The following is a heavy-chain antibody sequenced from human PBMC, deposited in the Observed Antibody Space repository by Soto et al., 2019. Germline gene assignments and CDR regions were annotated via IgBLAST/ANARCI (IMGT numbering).Heavy chain of an antibody. CDR1: GYTFTGYY. CDR2: INPNSGGT. CDR3: ARGGPERWLQPYDAFDI. V-gene: IGHV1-2*02. D-gene: IGHD5-12*01. Sequence: ASVKVSCKASGYTFTGYYMHWVRQAPGQGLEWMGWINPNSGGTNYAQKFQGRVTMTRDTSISTAYMELSRLRSDDTAVYYCARGGPERWLQPYDAFDIWGQGTMVTV. J-gene: IGHJ3*02.